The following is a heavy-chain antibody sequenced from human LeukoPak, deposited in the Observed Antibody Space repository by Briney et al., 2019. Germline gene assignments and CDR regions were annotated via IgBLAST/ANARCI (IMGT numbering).Heavy chain of an antibody. CDR2: IYYSGST. Sequence: SETLSLTCTVSGYPISSGYYWGWIRQPPGKGLEWIGSIYYSGSTYYNPSLKSRVTISVDTSKNQFSLKLSSVTAADTAVYYCARDRVQLRWFDPWGQGILVTVSS. CDR1: GYPISSGYY. CDR3: ARDRVQLRWFDP. J-gene: IGHJ5*02. V-gene: IGHV4-38-2*02. D-gene: IGHD5-18*01.